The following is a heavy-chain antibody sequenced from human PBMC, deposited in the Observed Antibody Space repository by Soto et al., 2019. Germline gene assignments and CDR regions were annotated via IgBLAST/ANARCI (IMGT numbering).Heavy chain of an antibody. CDR1: GFTFSSYG. Sequence: QVQLVESGGGVVQPGRSLRLSCAASGFTFSSYGMHWVRQAPGKGLEWVAVIWYDGSNKYYADSVKGRFTISRDNSKNALYLQKNSLRAEDTAVYYCARDPTYQQRTKESYYMDVWGKGTTVTVSS. CDR2: IWYDGSNK. J-gene: IGHJ6*03. D-gene: IGHD6-13*01. CDR3: ARDPTYQQRTKESYYMDV. V-gene: IGHV3-33*01.